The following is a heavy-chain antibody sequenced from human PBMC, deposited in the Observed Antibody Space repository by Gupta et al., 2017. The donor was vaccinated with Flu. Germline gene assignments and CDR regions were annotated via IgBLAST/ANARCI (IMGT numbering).Heavy chain of an antibody. CDR1: GFTFRSYN. CDR3: ARAWGGDYYYFDY. J-gene: IGHJ4*02. V-gene: IGHV3-21*01. D-gene: IGHD7-27*01. Sequence: EVQLVESGGGLVKPGGSLRLPCAASGFTFRSYNIKWVRRAPRKGLAWVSSISSSSSYIYYADSLKGRFTISRDNAKNSVYLQMNSLRAEDTAVYYCARAWGGDYYYFDYWGQGALVSVSS. CDR2: ISSSSSYI.